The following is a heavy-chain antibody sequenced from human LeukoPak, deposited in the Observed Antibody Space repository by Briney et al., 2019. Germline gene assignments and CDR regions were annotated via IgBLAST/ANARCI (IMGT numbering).Heavy chain of an antibody. V-gene: IGHV1-69*01. CDR3: AREYSGYDRGIDY. CDR1: GGTFSSYA. Sequence: SVKVSCKASGGTFSSYAISWVGQAPGQGLEWMGGIIPIFGTANYAQKFQGRVTITADESTSTAYMELSSLRSEDTAVYYCAREYSGYDRGIDYWGQGTLVTVSS. CDR2: IIPIFGTA. D-gene: IGHD5-12*01. J-gene: IGHJ4*02.